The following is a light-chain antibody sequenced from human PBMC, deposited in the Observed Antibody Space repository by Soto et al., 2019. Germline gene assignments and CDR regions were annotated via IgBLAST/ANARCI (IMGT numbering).Light chain of an antibody. CDR1: DFFXSN. V-gene: IGKV3-15*01. J-gene: IGKJ1*01. CDR2: GAS. Sequence: EIVLTQSPATLSVSPGERATLSCRASDFFXSNFAWYQQKPGQAPRFLXDGASTRATGSPGRLSGSGFGTEFTLTISGLQPEDFAVYYCQQYGSAPRTFGQGTKVDIK. CDR3: QQYGSAPRT.